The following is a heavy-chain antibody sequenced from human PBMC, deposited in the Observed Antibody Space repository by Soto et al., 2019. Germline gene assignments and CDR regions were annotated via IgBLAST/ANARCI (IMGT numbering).Heavy chain of an antibody. D-gene: IGHD2-2*02. CDR1: GYTFTSYG. Sequence: QVQLVQSGAEVKKPGASVKVSCKSSGYTFTSYGISWMRLAPGQGLECMGWISVYNGNTNYAQNFQGRVTMTTDTSTSTAYMELRSLRSDDTAVYYCARAHQIIVTAAVQYHYVLDVWGQGTTVTVSS. V-gene: IGHV1-18*01. J-gene: IGHJ6*02. CDR2: ISVYNGNT. CDR3: ARAHQIIVTAAVQYHYVLDV.